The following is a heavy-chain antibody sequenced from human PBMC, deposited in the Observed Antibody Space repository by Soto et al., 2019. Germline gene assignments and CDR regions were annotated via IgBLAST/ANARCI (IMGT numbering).Heavy chain of an antibody. V-gene: IGHV1-18*01. CDR1: GYTFTSYG. CDR2: ISAHNRNT. CDR3: ARVDTPGDY. Sequence: GASVKVSCKASGYTFTSYGISWVRQAPGQGLEWMGWISAHNRNTNYAQELQGRVTMTTDTSTSTAYMELRSLRSDDTAVYDCARVDTPGDYWGQGTLVTVSS. J-gene: IGHJ4*02.